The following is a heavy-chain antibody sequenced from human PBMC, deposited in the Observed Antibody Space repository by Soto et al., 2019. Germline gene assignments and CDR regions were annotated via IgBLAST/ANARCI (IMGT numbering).Heavy chain of an antibody. CDR2: ISYDGSNK. V-gene: IGHV3-30-3*01. J-gene: IGHJ6*02. CDR3: ARDVESGSSQYYYYYYGMDV. Sequence: GSLRLSCAASGFTFSSYAMHWVRQAPGKGLEWVAVISYDGSNKYYADSVKGRFTISRGNSKNTLYLQMNSLRAEDTAVYYCARDVESGSSQYYYYYYGMDVWGQGTTVTVSS. CDR1: GFTFSSYA. D-gene: IGHD1-26*01.